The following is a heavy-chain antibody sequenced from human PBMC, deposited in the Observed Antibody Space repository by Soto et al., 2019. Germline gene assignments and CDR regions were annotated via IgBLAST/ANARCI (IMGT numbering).Heavy chain of an antibody. J-gene: IGHJ4*02. D-gene: IGHD1-1*01. CDR1: GGSVSSGDYY. V-gene: IGHV4-61*08. Sequence: SETLSLTCTVSGGSVSSGDYYWNWIRQPPGQGLEWIGYIYYSGTTNYNPSLKSRVTISVDTSKNQFSLKLSSVTAADTAVYYCARLPRTGTPRYYFDYWGQGTLVTVSS. CDR3: ARLPRTGTPRYYFDY. CDR2: IYYSGTT.